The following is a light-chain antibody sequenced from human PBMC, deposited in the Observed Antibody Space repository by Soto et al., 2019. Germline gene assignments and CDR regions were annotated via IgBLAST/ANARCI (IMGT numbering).Light chain of an antibody. CDR3: ATWDDSLNGVV. J-gene: IGLJ2*01. Sequence: QAVVTQPPSTSGTPGQRVTISCSGGSSNIGSHAVNWYQQLPGAAPKLLIYTNNQRPSGVPDRFSGSKSGTSASLAISGLQSEDETDYYCATWDDSLNGVVFGGGTKVTVL. CDR2: TNN. CDR1: SSNIGSHA. V-gene: IGLV1-44*01.